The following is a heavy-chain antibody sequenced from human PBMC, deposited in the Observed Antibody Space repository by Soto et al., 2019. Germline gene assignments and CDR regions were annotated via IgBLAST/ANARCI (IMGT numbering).Heavy chain of an antibody. V-gene: IGHV1-18*04. J-gene: IGHJ6*02. CDR2: ISAYNGNT. Sequence: ASVKVSCKASGYTFTSYGISWVRQAPGQGLEWMGWISAYNGNTNYAQKLQGRVTMTTDTSTSTAYMELRSLRSDDTAVYYCARDGPDMGGYYYYGMDVWGPGTTVTVSS. CDR3: ARDGPDMGGYYYYGMDV. D-gene: IGHD2-15*01. CDR1: GYTFTSYG.